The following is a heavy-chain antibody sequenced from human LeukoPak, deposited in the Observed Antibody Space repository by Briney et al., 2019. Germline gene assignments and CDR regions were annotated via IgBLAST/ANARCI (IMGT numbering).Heavy chain of an antibody. CDR1: GGSFSGYY. Sequence: PSETLSLTCAVYGGSFSGYYWSWIRQPPGKGLEWIGEINHSGSTNYNPSLKSRVTISVDTSKNQFSLKLSSVTAADTAVYYCARGRPKYYFDYWGQGTLVTVPS. J-gene: IGHJ4*02. V-gene: IGHV4-34*01. CDR3: ARGRPKYYFDY. CDR2: INHSGST.